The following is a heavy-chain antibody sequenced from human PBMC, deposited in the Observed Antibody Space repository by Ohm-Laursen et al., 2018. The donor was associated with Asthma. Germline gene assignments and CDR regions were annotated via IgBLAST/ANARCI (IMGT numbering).Heavy chain of an antibody. CDR1: GYTFSRYS. D-gene: IGHD1-26*01. CDR2: ISTASTFI. J-gene: IGHJ1*01. CDR3: ARIGPEWELPGREYSLNH. V-gene: IGHV3-21*01. Sequence: SLRLSCAASGYTFSRYSIHWIRQAPGKGLEWVASISTASTFIYYADSVRGRFTTSRDNARNLVFLQMNSLRAEDTALYYCARIGPEWELPGREYSLNHWGEGTLVTVSS.